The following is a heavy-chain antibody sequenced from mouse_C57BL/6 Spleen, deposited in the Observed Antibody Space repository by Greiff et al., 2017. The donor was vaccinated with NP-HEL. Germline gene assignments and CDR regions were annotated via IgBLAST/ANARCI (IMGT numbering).Heavy chain of an antibody. CDR1: GYTFTDYE. J-gene: IGHJ3*01. CDR3: TKEEIYYYGSLFAY. Sequence: VQLQQSGAELVRPGASVTLSCKASGYTFTDYEMHWVKQTPVHGLEWIGAIDPETGGTAYNQKFKGKAILTADKSSSTAYMELRSLTSEDSAVYYSTKEEIYYYGSLFAYWGQGTLVTVSA. V-gene: IGHV1-15*01. D-gene: IGHD1-1*01. CDR2: IDPETGGT.